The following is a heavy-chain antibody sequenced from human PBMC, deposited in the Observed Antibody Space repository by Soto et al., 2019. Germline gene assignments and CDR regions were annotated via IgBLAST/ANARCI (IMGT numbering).Heavy chain of an antibody. V-gene: IGHV3-53*01. CDR2: IYSGGET. J-gene: IGHJ5*02. Sequence: LRLSCAVSGFTVSSTYVAWVRQAPGKGLDWVSVIYSGGETFYADSVKGRFTISRDISKNTVYLQMDSLTAEDTAVYYCAREDRDDWASPDAWGQGTLVTVSS. D-gene: IGHD3-9*01. CDR3: AREDRDDWASPDA. CDR1: GFTVSSTY.